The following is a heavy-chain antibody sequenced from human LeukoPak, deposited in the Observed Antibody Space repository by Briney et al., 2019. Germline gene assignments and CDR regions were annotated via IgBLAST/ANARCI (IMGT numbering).Heavy chain of an antibody. J-gene: IGHJ4*02. CDR3: TTIVNYYDSSGYYYDDY. CDR1: GFTFSNAW. V-gene: IGHV3-15*01. CDR2: IKSKSDGGTT. D-gene: IGHD3-22*01. Sequence: PGGSLILSCAASGFTFSNAWMSWVRQAPGKGLEWVGRIKSKSDGGTTDYAAPVKGRFTISRHDSKNTLYLQMNSLKTEDTAVYYCTTIVNYYDSSGYYYDDYWGQGTLVTVSS.